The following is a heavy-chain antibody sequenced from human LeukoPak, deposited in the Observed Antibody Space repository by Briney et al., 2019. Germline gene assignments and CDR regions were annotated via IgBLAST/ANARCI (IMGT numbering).Heavy chain of an antibody. J-gene: IGHJ4*02. V-gene: IGHV3-33*01. D-gene: IGHD4-17*01. CDR3: ARDLGYGDYFYY. CDR1: GFTSSSYG. Sequence: GGSLRLSCAASGFTSSSYGMHWVRQAPGKGLEWVAVIWYDGSNKYYADSVKGRFTISRDNSKNTLYLQMNSLRAEDTAVYYCARDLGYGDYFYYWGQGTLVTVSS. CDR2: IWYDGSNK.